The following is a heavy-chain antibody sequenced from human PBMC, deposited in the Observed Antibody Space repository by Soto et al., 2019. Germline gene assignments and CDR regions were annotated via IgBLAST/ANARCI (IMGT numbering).Heavy chain of an antibody. Sequence: ASVKVSCKASGYTFTGYYMHWVRQAPGQGLEWMGWINPNSGGTNYAQKFQGWVTMTRDTSISTAYMELSRLRSDDTAVYYCARSLDYYDSSGYGYCMDVWGQGTTVTVSS. CDR3: ARSLDYYDSSGYGYCMDV. CDR1: GYTFTGYY. CDR2: INPNSGGT. D-gene: IGHD3-22*01. V-gene: IGHV1-2*04. J-gene: IGHJ6*02.